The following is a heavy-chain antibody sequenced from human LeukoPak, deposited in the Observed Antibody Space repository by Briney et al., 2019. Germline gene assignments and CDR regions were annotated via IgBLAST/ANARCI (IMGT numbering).Heavy chain of an antibody. V-gene: IGHV4-31*03. J-gene: IGHJ5*02. D-gene: IGHD4-11*01. Sequence: SETLSLTCTVSGGSISSGNYYWSWIRQHPGKGLEWIGYIYYSGSTYYNPSLKSRVTISVDTSKNQFSLKLSSVTAADTAVYYCARVPDYSNKNWFDPWGQGTLVTVSS. CDR1: GGSISSGNYY. CDR2: IYYSGST. CDR3: ARVPDYSNKNWFDP.